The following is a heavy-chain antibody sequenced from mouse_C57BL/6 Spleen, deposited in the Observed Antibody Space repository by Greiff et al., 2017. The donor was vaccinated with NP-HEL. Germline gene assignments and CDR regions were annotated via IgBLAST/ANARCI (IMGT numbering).Heavy chain of an antibody. CDR1: GYAFSSSW. Sequence: QVQLKQSGPELVKPGASVKISCKASGYAFSSSWMNWVKQRPGKGLEWIGRIYPGDGDTNYNGKFKGKATLTADKSSSTAYMQLSSLTSEDSAVYFCARSVNYYAMDYWGQGTSVTVSS. CDR3: ARSVNYYAMDY. D-gene: IGHD2-13*01. V-gene: IGHV1-82*01. J-gene: IGHJ4*01. CDR2: IYPGDGDT.